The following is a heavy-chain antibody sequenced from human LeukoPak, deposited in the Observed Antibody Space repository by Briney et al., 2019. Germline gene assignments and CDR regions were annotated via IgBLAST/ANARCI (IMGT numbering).Heavy chain of an antibody. CDR3: ARDRVSISGSYYYYYYGMDV. CDR2: IYTSGST. CDR1: GGSISSYY. V-gene: IGHV4-4*07. D-gene: IGHD1-26*01. J-gene: IGHJ6*02. Sequence: PSETLSLTCTVSGGSISSYYWSWIRQPAGKGLEWIGRIYTSGSTNYNPSLKSRVTMSVDTSKNQFSLKLSSVTAADTAVYHCARDRVSISGSYYYYYYGMDVWGQGTTVTVSS.